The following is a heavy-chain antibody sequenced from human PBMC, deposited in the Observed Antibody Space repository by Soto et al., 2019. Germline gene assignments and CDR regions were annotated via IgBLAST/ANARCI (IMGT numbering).Heavy chain of an antibody. CDR2: ISGGGET. J-gene: IGHJ4*02. CDR3: ARDGDGGWGN. D-gene: IGHD7-27*01. Sequence: EVQLVESGGGVIQPGGSLRLSCAASGLYVGSSYMSWVRQAPGKGLEWLSYISGGGETSYSNSVKGRFTISKDNSKHTLFLQMHSVRAEDTAVYYCARDGDGGWGNWGRGVQVTVTS. CDR1: GLYVGSSY. V-gene: IGHV3-53*01.